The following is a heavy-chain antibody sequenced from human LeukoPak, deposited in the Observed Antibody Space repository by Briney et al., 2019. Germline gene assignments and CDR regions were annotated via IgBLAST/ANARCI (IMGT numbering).Heavy chain of an antibody. Sequence: PSETLSLTCTVSGGSISSYYWSWIRQPPGKGLEWIGYIYTSGSTNYNPSLKSRVTISEDTSKNQFSLKLSSVTAADTAVYYCAKTGYSSSWYKFYWFDPWGQGTLVTVSS. CDR3: AKTGYSSSWYKFYWFDP. V-gene: IGHV4-4*09. J-gene: IGHJ5*02. CDR1: GGSISSYY. CDR2: IYTSGST. D-gene: IGHD6-13*01.